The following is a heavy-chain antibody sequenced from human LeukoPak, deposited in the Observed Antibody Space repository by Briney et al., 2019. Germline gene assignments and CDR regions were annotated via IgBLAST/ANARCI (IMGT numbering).Heavy chain of an antibody. J-gene: IGHJ6*03. V-gene: IGHV3-74*01. CDR1: GFTFSDYY. Sequence: GGSLRLSCAASGFTFSDYYMSWIRQAPGKGLVWVSRINSDGSSASYADSVKGRFTISRANAKNSLYLQMNSLRVEDTAVYYCAREGSGGNHMDVWGKGTTVTISS. CDR3: AREGSGGNHMDV. CDR2: INSDGSSA. D-gene: IGHD2-15*01.